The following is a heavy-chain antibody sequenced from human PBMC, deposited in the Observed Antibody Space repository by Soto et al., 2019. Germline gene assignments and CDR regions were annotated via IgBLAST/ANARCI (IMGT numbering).Heavy chain of an antibody. CDR1: GLSFSGST. CDR2: IRSKANDYAI. Sequence: PGGSARRSCAASGLSFSGSTMHWVRQASGKGREWVGRIRSKANDYAITYAASVNGRFTISRDDSKNTAYLQMNSLKTEDAAVYYCTRSDYVMDVSGQVPTVTVS. J-gene: IGHJ6*02. CDR3: TRSDYVMDV. V-gene: IGHV3-73*01.